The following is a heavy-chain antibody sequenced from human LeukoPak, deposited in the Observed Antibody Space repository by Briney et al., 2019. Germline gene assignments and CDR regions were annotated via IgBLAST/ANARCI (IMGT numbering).Heavy chain of an antibody. Sequence: SETLSLTCTVSSYSISSDYYWGWIRQPPGQGLEWIGSIFHRGTTYYNPSLKSRVTISVDTSKNQFSLKLSSVTAADTAVYYCARTTEAHSWRTRYYDYYMDVWGKGTTVTVSS. V-gene: IGHV4-38-2*02. D-gene: IGHD6-13*01. CDR2: IFHRGTT. J-gene: IGHJ6*03. CDR1: SYSISSDYY. CDR3: ARTTEAHSWRTRYYDYYMDV.